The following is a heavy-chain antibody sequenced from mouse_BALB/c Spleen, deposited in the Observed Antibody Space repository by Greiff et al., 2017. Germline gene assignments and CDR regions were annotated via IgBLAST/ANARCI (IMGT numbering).Heavy chain of an antibody. V-gene: IGHV5-12-1*01. CDR2: ISSGGGST. Sequence: EVQRVESGGGLVKPGGSLKLSCAASGFAFSSYDMSWVRQTPEKRLEWVAYISSGGGSTYYPDTVKGRFTISRDNAKNTLYLQMSSLKSEDTAMYYCARHGGNYAGDYWGQGTTLTVSS. CDR1: GFAFSSYD. D-gene: IGHD2-1*01. J-gene: IGHJ2*01. CDR3: ARHGGNYAGDY.